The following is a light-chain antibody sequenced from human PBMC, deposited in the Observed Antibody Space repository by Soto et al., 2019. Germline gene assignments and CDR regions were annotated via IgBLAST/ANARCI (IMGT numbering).Light chain of an antibody. CDR1: QTVRNNY. CDR3: QQFSSYPLT. Sequence: EFVLTESPGTLSLSPGEGATLSXRSSQTVRNNYLAWYQQKPGQAPRLLIYDASSRATGIPDRFSGGGSGTDFTLTISGLEPEDFAVYYCQQFSSYPLTFGGGTKVDI. J-gene: IGKJ4*01. CDR2: DAS. V-gene: IGKV3-20*01.